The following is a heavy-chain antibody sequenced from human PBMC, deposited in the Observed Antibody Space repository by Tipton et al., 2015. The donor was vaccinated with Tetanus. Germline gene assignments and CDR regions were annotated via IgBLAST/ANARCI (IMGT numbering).Heavy chain of an antibody. CDR1: GYTFTGYY. CDR2: INPNSGGT. V-gene: IGHV1-2*06. CDR3: ARIVVPAAIGEDY. J-gene: IGHJ4*02. D-gene: IGHD2-2*01. Sequence: QLVQSGAEVKKPGASVKVSCKASGYTFTGYYMHWVRQAPGQGLEWMGRINPNSGGTNYAQKFQGRVTITRNTSASTAYMELSSLRSEDTAVYYCARIVVPAAIGEDYWGQGTLVTVSS.